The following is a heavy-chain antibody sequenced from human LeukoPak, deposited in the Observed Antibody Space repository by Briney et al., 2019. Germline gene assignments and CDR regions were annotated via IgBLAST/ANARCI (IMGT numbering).Heavy chain of an antibody. V-gene: IGHV1-8*01. Sequence: ASVKVSCKASGYTFTSYDVNWVRQATGQGLEWMGWMNTNSGNTGYEQKFQGRVTMTRNTSISTAYMELSSLRSEDTTVYYCVRENTGTFWSGYSHYYYVAVAGKGTTVTVSS. CDR3: VRENTGTFWSGYSHYYYVAV. CDR1: GYTFTSYD. CDR2: MNTNSGNT. D-gene: IGHD3-3*01. J-gene: IGHJ6*03.